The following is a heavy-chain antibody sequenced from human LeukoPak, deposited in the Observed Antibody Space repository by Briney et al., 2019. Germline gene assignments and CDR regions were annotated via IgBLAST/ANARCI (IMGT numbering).Heavy chain of an antibody. CDR2: ISYDGSNK. D-gene: IGHD3-10*01. CDR3: ARGVTMVRGHFDY. CDR1: GFTFSSHT. V-gene: IGHV3-30*04. J-gene: IGHJ4*02. Sequence: GGSLRLSCAASGFTFSSHTMHWVRQAPGKGLEWVAVISYDGSNKYYADSVKGRFTISRDNSKKTLYLQTNSLRSEDTVVYYCARGVTMVRGHFDYWGQGTLVTVSS.